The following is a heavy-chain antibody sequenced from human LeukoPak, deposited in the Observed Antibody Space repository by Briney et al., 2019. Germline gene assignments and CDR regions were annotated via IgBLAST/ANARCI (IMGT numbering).Heavy chain of an antibody. D-gene: IGHD2-15*01. CDR3: ARYSRYWYFDL. CDR1: GGSISSYY. CDR2: IYYSGST. J-gene: IGHJ2*01. V-gene: IGHV4-59*01. Sequence: SETLSLTCTVSGGSISSYYWSWIRQPPGKGLEWIGYIYYSGSTNYNPSLKSRVTISVDMSKNQFSLKLSSVTAADTAVYYCARYSRYWYFDLWGRGTLVTVSS.